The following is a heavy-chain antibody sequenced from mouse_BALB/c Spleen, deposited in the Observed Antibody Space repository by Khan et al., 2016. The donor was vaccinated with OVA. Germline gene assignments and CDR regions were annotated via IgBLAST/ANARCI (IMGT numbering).Heavy chain of an antibody. CDR1: GYTFTTAG. CDR3: AGGVDAYYRNDGGAMEY. Sequence: QIQLVQSGPELKKPGETVRISCKASGYTFTTAGIQWVQKMPGKGLKWIGWINTHSGVPKYAEDFKGRFAFSLEISVSTAYLQITNLKNEDTATYFCAGGVDAYYRNDGGAMEYWGQGTSVTVSS. V-gene: IGHV9-4*02. D-gene: IGHD2-14*01. CDR2: INTHSGVP. J-gene: IGHJ4*01.